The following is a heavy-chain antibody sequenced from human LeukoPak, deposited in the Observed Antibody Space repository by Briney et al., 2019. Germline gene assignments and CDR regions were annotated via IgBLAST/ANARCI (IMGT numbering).Heavy chain of an antibody. CDR3: ARLIMYYDMWSGYPDS. D-gene: IGHD3-3*01. V-gene: IGHV3-11*04. CDR1: GFTFSDYY. J-gene: IGHJ5*01. CDR2: ISSSATDI. Sequence: PGGSLRLSCAASGFTFSDYYMAWIRQAPGEGLEWLSYISSSATDIYYADSVRGRFTISRDNAKNSLFLEMDSLRAEDTGVYCCARLIMYYDMWSGYPDSWGQGTLVTVSS.